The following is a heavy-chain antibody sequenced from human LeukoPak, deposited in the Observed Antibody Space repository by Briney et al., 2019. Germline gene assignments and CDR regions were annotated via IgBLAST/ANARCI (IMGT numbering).Heavy chain of an antibody. D-gene: IGHD2-15*01. CDR1: GFTFSSYA. CDR2: ISGSGGST. Sequence: PGGSLRLSCAASGFTFSSYAMSWVRQAPGKGLEWVSAISGSGGSTYYADSVKGRFTISRDNSKNTLYLQMNSLRAEDTAVYYCATRSGGSCYSGLCAFDIWGQATMVTVSS. CDR3: ATRSGGSCYSGLCAFDI. J-gene: IGHJ3*02. V-gene: IGHV3-23*01.